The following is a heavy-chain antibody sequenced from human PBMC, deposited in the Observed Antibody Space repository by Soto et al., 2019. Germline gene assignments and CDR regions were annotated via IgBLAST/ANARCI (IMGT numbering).Heavy chain of an antibody. V-gene: IGHV2-5*01. CDR3: AHRYGGNYYRWYFDS. Sequence: SGPTMVNPPHSLAVSCTFSGFSLSTSGAGVGSIRQSPGKAPEWLALISWKDEKRYNPGLKTRLTITKDTSKNQVVLTMTDLDPVDTATYFCAHRYGGNYYRWYFDSWGQGTLVTVSS. CDR2: ISWKDEK. CDR1: GFSLSTSGAG. D-gene: IGHD1-26*01. J-gene: IGHJ4*02.